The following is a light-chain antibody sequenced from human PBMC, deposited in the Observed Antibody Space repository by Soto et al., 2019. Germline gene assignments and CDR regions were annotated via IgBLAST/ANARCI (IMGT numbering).Light chain of an antibody. J-gene: IGKJ1*01. V-gene: IGKV1-17*01. CDR1: RAIGND. CDR3: LQVRSYPWT. Sequence: DIQMTQSPSSLSASVGDRITISCRPSRAIGNDLAWFQQTQGKAPKRLFYAPSTLHNGVPSRFSGSGSGTDFTLTISSLQPEDFATYFCLQVRSYPWTFGRGTKVDIK. CDR2: APS.